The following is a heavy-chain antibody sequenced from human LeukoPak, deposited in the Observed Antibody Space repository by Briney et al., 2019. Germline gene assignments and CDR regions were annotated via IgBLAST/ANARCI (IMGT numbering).Heavy chain of an antibody. V-gene: IGHV3-30-3*01. CDR2: ISYDGSNK. J-gene: IGHJ4*02. D-gene: IGHD6-19*01. Sequence: GGSLRLSCAASGFTFSSYAMYWVRQAPGKGLEWVAVISYDGSNKYYADSVKGRFTISRDNSKNTLYLQMNSLRAEDTAVYYCAREEGIAVAGRGFDYWGQGTLVTVSS. CDR3: AREEGIAVAGRGFDY. CDR1: GFTFSSYA.